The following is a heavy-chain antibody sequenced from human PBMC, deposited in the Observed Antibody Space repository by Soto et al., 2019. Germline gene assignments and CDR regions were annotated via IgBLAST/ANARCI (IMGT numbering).Heavy chain of an antibody. CDR3: ARHGMEYYAMDV. J-gene: IGHJ6*02. CDR2: IYPDDSDT. CDR1: GYNFATYW. V-gene: IGHV5-51*01. D-gene: IGHD1-1*01. Sequence: ESVKISCKVSGYNFATYWLGWVRQMPGRGLEWMGIIYPDDSDTRYSPSFQGQVTISADKSISTAYLQWSSLKASDSAIYYCARHGMEYYAMDVWGQGTTVTVSS.